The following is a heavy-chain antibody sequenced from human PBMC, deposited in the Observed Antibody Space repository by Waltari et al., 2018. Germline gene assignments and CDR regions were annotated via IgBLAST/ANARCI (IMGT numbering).Heavy chain of an antibody. J-gene: IGHJ2*01. D-gene: IGHD5-12*01. V-gene: IGHV3-53*02. CDR2: LDPGGVA. Sequence: EVQLVETGGGLIHPGGSLRVSCAASGFIVSSNFMSWVREAPGRGLGGLATLDPGGVAYHADSVEGRFPISRDSSKNTLYLQMNGLRAEDTAVYYCAKGEAEATPYWYFDLWGRGTLVTVSS. CDR3: AKGEAEATPYWYFDL. CDR1: GFIVSSNF.